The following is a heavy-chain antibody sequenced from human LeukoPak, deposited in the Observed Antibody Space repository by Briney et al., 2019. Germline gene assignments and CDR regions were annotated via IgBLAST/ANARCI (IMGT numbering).Heavy chain of an antibody. J-gene: IGHJ4*02. V-gene: IGHV3-74*01. D-gene: IGHD3-22*01. Sequence: GGSLRLPCAASGFTFSSYWMHWVRQAPGKGLVWVSRINDDGRITNYADSVKGRFTISRDNAKSTIYLQMNSLRAEDTAVYYCARDYYYSVDYWGQGTLVTVSS. CDR1: GFTFSSYW. CDR3: ARDYYYSVDY. CDR2: INDDGRIT.